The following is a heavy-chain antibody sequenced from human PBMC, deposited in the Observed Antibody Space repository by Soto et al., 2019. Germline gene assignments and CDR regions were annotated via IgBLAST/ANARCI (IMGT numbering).Heavy chain of an antibody. Sequence: QVQLQESGPGLVKPSQTLSLTCTVSGGSISSGDYYWGWIRQPPGKGLEWIGYIYISGSTYYNPSLKSRVTVSVDTSKNPFSLKLSSVTAADTAVYYCARDASGPHFDYWGQGTLVTVSS. CDR1: GGSISSGDYY. J-gene: IGHJ4*02. D-gene: IGHD6-19*01. V-gene: IGHV4-30-4*01. CDR3: ARDASGPHFDY. CDR2: IYISGST.